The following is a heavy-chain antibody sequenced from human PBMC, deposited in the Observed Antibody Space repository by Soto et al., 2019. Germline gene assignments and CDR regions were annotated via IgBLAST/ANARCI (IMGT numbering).Heavy chain of an antibody. CDR1: GFTFSNAW. Sequence: GGSLRLSCAASGFTFSNAWMSWVRQAPGKGLEWVGRIKSKTDGGTTDYAAPVKGRFTISRDDSKNTLYLQMNSLKTEDTAVYYCTTGLYDSSGYYGHVNDYWGQGPLVTVYS. D-gene: IGHD3-22*01. CDR2: IKSKTDGGTT. CDR3: TTGLYDSSGYYGHVNDY. V-gene: IGHV3-15*01. J-gene: IGHJ4*02.